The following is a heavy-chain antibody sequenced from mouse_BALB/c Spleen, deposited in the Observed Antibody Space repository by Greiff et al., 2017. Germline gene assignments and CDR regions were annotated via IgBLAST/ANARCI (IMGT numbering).Heavy chain of an antibody. D-gene: IGHD1-1*01. V-gene: IGHV1-69*02. CDR3: ARSRGGSSEFAY. J-gene: IGHJ3*01. CDR1: GYTFTSYW. CDR2: IDPSDSET. Sequence: QVQLQQPGAELVKPGAPVKLSCKASGYTFTSYWMNWVKQRPGRGLEWIGRIDPSDSETHYNQKFKDKATLTVDKSSSTAYIQLSSLTSEDSAVYYCARSRGGSSEFAYWGQGTLVTVSA.